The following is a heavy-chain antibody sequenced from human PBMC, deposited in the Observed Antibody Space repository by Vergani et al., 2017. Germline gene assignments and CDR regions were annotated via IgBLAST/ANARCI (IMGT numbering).Heavy chain of an antibody. CDR1: GFTFSSYW. J-gene: IGHJ5*01. Sequence: EVQLVESGGGLVQPGGSLRLSCAASGFTFSSYWMHWVRQAPGKGLVWVSRINSDGSSTSYADSVKGRFTISRDNAKNTVFLQMNNLRADDAGVYYCVRTEYCTGIACNTRFDSWGQGALVTVSS. V-gene: IGHV3-74*01. CDR3: VRTEYCTGIACNTRFDS. D-gene: IGHD2-8*02. CDR2: INSDGSST.